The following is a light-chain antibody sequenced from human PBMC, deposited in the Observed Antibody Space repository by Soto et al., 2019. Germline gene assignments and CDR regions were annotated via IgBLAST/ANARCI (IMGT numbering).Light chain of an antibody. CDR3: QQYGSSPRT. V-gene: IGKV3-20*01. CDR1: QSVGGNY. CDR2: SAS. Sequence: EIVLTQSPGTLSLSPGERATLSCRASQSVGGNYLAWYHQKPGHPPRLLIHSASSRASGIPDRFSGSGSGTNFTLTISRLEPEDFAVYYCQQYGSSPRTFGQGTKVDIK. J-gene: IGKJ1*01.